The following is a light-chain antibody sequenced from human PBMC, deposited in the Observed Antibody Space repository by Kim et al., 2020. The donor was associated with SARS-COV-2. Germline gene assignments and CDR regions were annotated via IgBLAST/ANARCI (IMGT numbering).Light chain of an antibody. CDR3: QQRTNWPPMYT. CDR1: QSVFSY. Sequence: RGARATLPCRASQSVFSYLAWYQQRPGQAPRLLIYDASNRATGIPARFSGSGSGTDFTLTISSLEPEDFAVYYCQQRTNWPPMYTFGQGTKLGI. V-gene: IGKV3-11*01. CDR2: DAS. J-gene: IGKJ2*01.